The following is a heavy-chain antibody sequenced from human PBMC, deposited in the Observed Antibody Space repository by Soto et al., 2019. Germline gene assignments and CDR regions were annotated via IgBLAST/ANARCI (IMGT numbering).Heavy chain of an antibody. Sequence: QIPLQQSGPGLVKPSQTLSLTCAISGDSVSSSSVTWNWIRQSPSRGLEWLGRTYYRSKWYNDYAESVKSRMTINPDTSKNQLSLQLNSVTPEDTAIYYCVRLVGNSWLDYWGQGTQVTVSS. CDR1: GDSVSSSSVT. J-gene: IGHJ4*02. CDR3: VRLVGNSWLDY. D-gene: IGHD6-13*01. V-gene: IGHV6-1*01. CDR2: TYYRSKWYN.